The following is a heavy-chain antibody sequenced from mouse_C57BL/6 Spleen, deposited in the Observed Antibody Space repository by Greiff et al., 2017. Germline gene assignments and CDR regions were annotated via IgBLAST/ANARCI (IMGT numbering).Heavy chain of an antibody. CDR1: GYTFTSYW. D-gene: IGHD1-1*01. CDR3: ARSRGRFFDY. J-gene: IGHJ2*01. V-gene: IGHV1-69*01. Sequence: QVQLKQPGAELVMPGASVKLSCKASGYTFTSYWMHWVKQRPGQGLEWIGEIDPSDSYTNYNQKFKGKSTLTVDKSSSTAYMQLSSLTSEDSAVYYCARSRGRFFDYWGQGTTLTVSS. CDR2: IDPSDSYT.